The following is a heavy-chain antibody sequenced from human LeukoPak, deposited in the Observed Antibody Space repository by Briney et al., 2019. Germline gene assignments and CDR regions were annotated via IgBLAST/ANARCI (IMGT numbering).Heavy chain of an antibody. V-gene: IGHV5-51*01. CDR1: GYSFTSYW. CDR2: IYPGDSDT. J-gene: IGHJ3*02. CDR3: ARHKYDSSGFDAFDI. Sequence: GGSLEISCQGSGYSFTSYWIGWVRQVPGKGLEWMGIIYPGDSDTRYSASFQGQVTISADKSISTAYLQWSSLKASDTAMYYCARHKYDSSGFDAFDIWGQGTMVTVSS. D-gene: IGHD3-22*01.